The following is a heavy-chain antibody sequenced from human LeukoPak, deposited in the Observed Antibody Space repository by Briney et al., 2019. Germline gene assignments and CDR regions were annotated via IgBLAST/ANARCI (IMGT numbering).Heavy chain of an antibody. J-gene: IGHJ6*03. Sequence: SETLSLTCTVSGGSISSYYWSWIRQPPGKGLEWIGYIYYSGSTNYSPSLKSRVTISVDTSKNQFSLKLSSVTAADTAVYYCTRGSIAYYYMDVWGKGTTVTISS. CDR1: GGSISSYY. CDR2: IYYSGST. D-gene: IGHD3-22*01. V-gene: IGHV4-59*01. CDR3: TRGSIAYYYMDV.